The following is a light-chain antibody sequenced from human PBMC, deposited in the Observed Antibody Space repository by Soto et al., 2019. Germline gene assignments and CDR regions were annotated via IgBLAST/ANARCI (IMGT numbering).Light chain of an antibody. CDR3: QQRSNWPPVT. CDR1: QRAGNF. CDR2: AAS. J-gene: IGKJ5*01. Sequence: EIVMTQSPATLSVSPGETASLSCRASQRAGNFLAWYQQKPGQAPRLLIYAASTRATGIPARFSGSGSGTEFTLTISSLEPEDFAVYYCQQRSNWPPVTFGQGTRLEI. V-gene: IGKV3-11*01.